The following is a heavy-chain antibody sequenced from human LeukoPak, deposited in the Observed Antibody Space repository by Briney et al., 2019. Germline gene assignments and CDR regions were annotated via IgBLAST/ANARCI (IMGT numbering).Heavy chain of an antibody. J-gene: IGHJ6*03. CDR3: ARHHFAIRALYYYMDV. CDR2: IYTSGST. D-gene: IGHD2-21*01. CDR1: GGSISSYY. Sequence: SENLSLTCTVSGGSISSYYWSWIRQPPGKGLEWIGYIYTSGSTNYNPSLKSRVTISVDTSKNQFSLKLSSVTAADTAVYYCARHHFAIRALYYYMDVWGKGTTVTVSS. V-gene: IGHV4-4*09.